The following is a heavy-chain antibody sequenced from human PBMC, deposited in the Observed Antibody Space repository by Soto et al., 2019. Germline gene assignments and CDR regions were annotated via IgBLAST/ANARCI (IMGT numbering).Heavy chain of an antibody. J-gene: IGHJ5*02. D-gene: IGHD2-15*01. CDR2: INHSGST. CDR1: GGSFSGYY. CDR3: ATRAPPICSGGSCYHWFDP. V-gene: IGHV4-34*01. Sequence: SETLSLTCAVYGGSFSGYYWSWIRQPPGKGLEWIGEINHSGSTNYNPSLKSRVTISVDTSKNQFSLKLSSVTAADTAVYYCATRAPPICSGGSCYHWFDPWGQGTLVTVSS.